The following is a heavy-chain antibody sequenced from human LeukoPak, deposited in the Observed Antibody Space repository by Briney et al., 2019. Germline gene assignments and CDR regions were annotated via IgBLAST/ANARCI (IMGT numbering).Heavy chain of an antibody. J-gene: IGHJ6*03. CDR3: AREYYDFWSGYYSYYYYYMDV. Sequence: GGSLRLSCAASGFTVSSNYMSWVRQAPGKGLEWVSVIYSGGSTYYADSVKGRFTISRDNSKNTRYLQMNSLRAEDTAVYYCAREYYDFWSGYYSYYYYYMDVWGKGTTVTVSS. CDR1: GFTVSSNY. D-gene: IGHD3-3*01. V-gene: IGHV3-66*02. CDR2: IYSGGST.